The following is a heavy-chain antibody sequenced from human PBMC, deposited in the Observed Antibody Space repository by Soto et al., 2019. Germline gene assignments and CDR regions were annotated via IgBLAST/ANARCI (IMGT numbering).Heavy chain of an antibody. CDR3: ARVTLMGVTTYFDY. CDR1: GYTFTSYG. J-gene: IGHJ4*02. CDR2: ISAYNGNT. Sequence: ASVKVSCKASGYTFTSYGISWVRQAPGQGLEWMGWISAYNGNTNYAQKLQGRVTMTTDTSTSTAYVELRSLRSDDTAVYYCARVTLMGVTTYFDYWGQGTLVTVSS. V-gene: IGHV1-18*01. D-gene: IGHD4-17*01.